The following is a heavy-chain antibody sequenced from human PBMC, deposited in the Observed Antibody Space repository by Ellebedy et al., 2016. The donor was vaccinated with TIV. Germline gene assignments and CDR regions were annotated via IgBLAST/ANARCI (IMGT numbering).Heavy chain of an antibody. D-gene: IGHD3-9*01. CDR1: GFTFSSYT. CDR3: AREVDDIMSGAIWFDP. V-gene: IGHV3-21*01. CDR2: ISSSSSYI. Sequence: GESLKISCAASGFTFSSYTMNWVRQAPGKGLEWVSSISSSSSYIYYADSLKGRFTISRDNAKNSLYLQMYSLRAEDTAVYYCAREVDDIMSGAIWFDPWGQGTLVTVSS. J-gene: IGHJ5*02.